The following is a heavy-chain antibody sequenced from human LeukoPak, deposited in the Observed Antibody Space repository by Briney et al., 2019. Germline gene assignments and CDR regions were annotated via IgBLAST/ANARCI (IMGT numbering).Heavy chain of an antibody. V-gene: IGHV1-2*02. CDR3: TKDREGGSGCFDP. Sequence: TSVRVSDTPSEYTFTGYYLHWVRQAPRHGLEWRRWINPNSVDTNYDQMFHRRSTLTTDRSISTAYMVLNKRESYDTTVYYCTKDREGGSGCFDPWGKGNLVSVFS. CDR2: INPNSVDT. J-gene: IGHJ5*02. D-gene: IGHD3-16*01. CDR1: EYTFTGYY.